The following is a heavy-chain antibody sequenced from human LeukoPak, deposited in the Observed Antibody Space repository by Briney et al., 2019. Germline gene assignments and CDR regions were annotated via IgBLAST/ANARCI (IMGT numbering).Heavy chain of an antibody. Sequence: SETLSLTCTVSGGSISSYYWSWLRQPRGEGLEWIGYIYYSGSTNYNPSLKSRVTISVDTSKNRFSLKLSSVTAADTAVYYCARDTVAGIDYWGQGTLVTVSS. CDR2: IYYSGST. J-gene: IGHJ4*02. V-gene: IGHV4-59*01. CDR1: GGSISSYY. D-gene: IGHD6-19*01. CDR3: ARDTVAGIDY.